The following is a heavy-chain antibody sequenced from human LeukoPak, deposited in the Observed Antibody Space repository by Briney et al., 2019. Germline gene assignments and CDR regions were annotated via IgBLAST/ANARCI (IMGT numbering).Heavy chain of an antibody. CDR2: ISGSGGST. CDR3: AKLTTYYFGDY. CDR1: GFTVSGNY. D-gene: IGHD3-10*01. J-gene: IGHJ4*02. Sequence: GGSLRLSCAASGFTVSGNYMSWVRQAPGKGLEWVSAISGSGGSTYYADSVKGRFTISRDNSKNTLYLQMNSLRAEDTAVYYCAKLTTYYFGDYWGQGTLVTVSS. V-gene: IGHV3-23*01.